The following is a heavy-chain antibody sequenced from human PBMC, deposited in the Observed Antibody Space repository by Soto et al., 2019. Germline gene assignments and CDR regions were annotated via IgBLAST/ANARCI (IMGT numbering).Heavy chain of an antibody. CDR1: GGSFSGYY. J-gene: IGHJ3*02. Sequence: TLSLTCAVYGGSFSGYYWSWIRQPPGKGLEWIGEINHSGSTDYNPSLKSRVTISVDTSKNQFSLKLSSVTAADTAVYYCARTSSWSNDAFDIWGQGTMVTVS. D-gene: IGHD6-13*01. CDR2: INHSGST. CDR3: ARTSSWSNDAFDI. V-gene: IGHV4-34*01.